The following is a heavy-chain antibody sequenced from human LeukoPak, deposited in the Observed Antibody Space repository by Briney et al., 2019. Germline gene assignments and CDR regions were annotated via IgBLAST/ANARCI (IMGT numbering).Heavy chain of an antibody. CDR3: ARDLGGISGDYMDV. CDR2: ISSSSSTI. V-gene: IGHV3-48*01. Sequence: PGGSLRLSCAASGFIFSSSGMSWVRQAPGKGLEWVSYISSSSSTIYYADSVKGRFTISRDNAKNSLYLQMNSLRAEDTAVYYCARDLGGISGDYMDVWGKGTTVTVSS. D-gene: IGHD3-10*01. J-gene: IGHJ6*03. CDR1: GFIFSSSG.